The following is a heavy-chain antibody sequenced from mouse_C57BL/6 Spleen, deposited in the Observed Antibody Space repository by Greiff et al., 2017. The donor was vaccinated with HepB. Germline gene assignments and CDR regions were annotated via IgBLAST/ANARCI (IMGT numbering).Heavy chain of an antibody. J-gene: IGHJ2*01. V-gene: IGHV7-3*01. D-gene: IGHD1-1*01. CDR1: GFTFTDYY. Sequence: EVQLVESGGGLVQPGGSLSLSCAASGFTFTDYYMRWVRQPPGQALEWLGFIRNKANGYTTEYSASVKGRFTISRDNSQSILYLQMNALSAEDSATYYCARENYGFGDWGQVTTLTVS. CDR2: IRNKANGYTT. CDR3: ARENYGFGD.